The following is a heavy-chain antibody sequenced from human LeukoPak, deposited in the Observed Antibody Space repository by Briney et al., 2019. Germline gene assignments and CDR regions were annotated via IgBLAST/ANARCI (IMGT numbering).Heavy chain of an antibody. J-gene: IGHJ6*02. Sequence: GGSLRLSCAASGFTFSGSAMHWVRQASGKGLEWVGRIRSRANSYVTAYAAAVTGRFIISRDDSSNTAYLQMNSLTTEDTAVYYCTRHSDTYCSRVNCYVGNFYGLDVWGQGTRVTVSS. V-gene: IGHV3-73*01. CDR3: TRHSDTYCSRVNCYVGNFYGLDV. CDR2: IRSRANSYVT. CDR1: GFTFSGSA. D-gene: IGHD2-15*01.